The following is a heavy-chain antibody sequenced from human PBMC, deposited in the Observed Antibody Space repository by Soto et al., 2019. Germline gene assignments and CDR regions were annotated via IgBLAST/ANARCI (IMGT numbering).Heavy chain of an antibody. J-gene: IGHJ4*02. D-gene: IGHD3-22*01. CDR2: IYPGDSDT. CDR1: GYSFTSYW. Sequence: PGESLKISCKGSGYSFTSYWIGWVRQMPGKGLEWMGIIYPGDSDTRYSPSFQGQVTISADKSISTAYLQWSSLKASDTAMYYCATQANLNYYDSSGYYYFDYWGQGTLVTVSS. V-gene: IGHV5-51*01. CDR3: ATQANLNYYDSSGYYYFDY.